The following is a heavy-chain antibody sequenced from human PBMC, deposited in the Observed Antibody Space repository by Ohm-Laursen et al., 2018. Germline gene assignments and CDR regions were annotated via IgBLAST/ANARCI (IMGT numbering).Heavy chain of an antibody. CDR1: GYTFSSYD. CDR2: MNPNSHNT. Sequence: ASVKVSCKASGYTFSSYDIIWVRQASGQGPEWMGWMNPNSHNTGYARKFRGRVSMTSDSSISTAYMELYSLTSEDTATYYCARAVRYQLLSDPWGQGTMVTVSS. J-gene: IGHJ5*02. CDR3: ARAVRYQLLSDP. D-gene: IGHD4-23*01. V-gene: IGHV1-8*01.